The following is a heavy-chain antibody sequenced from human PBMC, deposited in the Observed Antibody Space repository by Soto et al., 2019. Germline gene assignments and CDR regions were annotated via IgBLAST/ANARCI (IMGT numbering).Heavy chain of an antibody. CDR2: ISAYNGNT. J-gene: IGHJ4*02. V-gene: IGHV1-18*01. CDR1: GYTFTSYG. CDR3: ATRQISCPEMALLRFGNN. D-gene: IGHD3-10*01. Sequence: QVQLVQSGAEVKKPGASVKVSCKASGYTFTSYGISWVRQAPGQGLEWMGWISAYNGNTNYAQKLQGRVTMTTDTSTSTSNMGPRSLRSNDTTVYYCATRQISCPEMALLRFGNNWGQRTLVTGSS.